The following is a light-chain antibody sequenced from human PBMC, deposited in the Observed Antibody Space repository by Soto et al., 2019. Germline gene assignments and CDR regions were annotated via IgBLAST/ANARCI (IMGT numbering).Light chain of an antibody. CDR2: AAS. CDR1: QSLSSGY. V-gene: IGKV3-20*01. Sequence: VFTPSPGTPSLSPGERATLSCRASQSLSSGYLAWYQQKPGQAPRILIYAASSRATGIPDRFSGSGSGTDFTLTISRLEPEDFALYYCQHYGAAPITFGRGTRLEIK. J-gene: IGKJ5*01. CDR3: QHYGAAPIT.